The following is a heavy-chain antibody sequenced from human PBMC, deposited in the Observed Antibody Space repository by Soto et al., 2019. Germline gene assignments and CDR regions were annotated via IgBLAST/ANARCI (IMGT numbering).Heavy chain of an antibody. CDR3: ARDRGGITGTSHLHP. V-gene: IGHV6-1*01. D-gene: IGHD1-7*01. CDR2: TYYRSQWYN. J-gene: IGHJ4*02. CDR1: GDSVSSNSAA. Sequence: PSQTLSLTFAFSGDSVSSNSAAWNSIRQSPSRGLEWLGRTYYRSQWYNDYAVSVKSRITINPDTSKNQFSLQLNSVTPEDTAVYYCARDRGGITGTSHLHPWGQGTLVTISS.